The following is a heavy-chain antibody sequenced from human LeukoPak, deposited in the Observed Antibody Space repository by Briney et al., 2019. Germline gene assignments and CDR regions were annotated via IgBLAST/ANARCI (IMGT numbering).Heavy chain of an antibody. CDR2: ISSSSSYI. CDR1: GFTFSTYT. CDR3: ASGSDSSGYYPVSFDY. D-gene: IGHD3-22*01. J-gene: IGHJ4*02. Sequence: GGSLSLSCAASGFTFSTYTMNWVRQAPGKGLDWVSSISSSSSYIYYADSVKGRFTISSDNAKNSLYLQMNSLRAEDTAVYYCASGSDSSGYYPVSFDYWGQGTLVTVSS. V-gene: IGHV3-21*01.